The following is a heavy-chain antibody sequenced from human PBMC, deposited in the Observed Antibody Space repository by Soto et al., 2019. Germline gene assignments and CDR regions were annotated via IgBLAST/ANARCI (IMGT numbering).Heavy chain of an antibody. CDR3: ACVYGCYDKFDY. CDR2: IYWDADK. CDR1: GFSLSTSGVG. V-gene: IGHV2-5*02. Sequence: QITLKESGPTLVKPTQTLTLTCTFSGFSLSTSGVGVGWIRQPPGKALEWLALIYWDADKRYSPSLKSSLTITKDTTKNQMVLTMTDMYPVDTATDYCACVYGCYDKFDYWGQGTLVTVSS. D-gene: IGHD5-12*01. J-gene: IGHJ4*02.